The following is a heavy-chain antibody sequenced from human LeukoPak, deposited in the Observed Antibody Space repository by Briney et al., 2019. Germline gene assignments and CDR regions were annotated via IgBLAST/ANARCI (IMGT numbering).Heavy chain of an antibody. D-gene: IGHD3-22*01. CDR1: GFTFSSYS. J-gene: IGHJ4*02. Sequence: GGSLRLSCAASGFTFSSYSMNWVRQAPGKGLEWVSSISSSSSYIYYADSVKGRFTIARDNAKNSLYLQMNSLRAEDTAVYYCARDSYYYDSSGFIDWGQGTLVTVSS. CDR2: ISSSSSYI. V-gene: IGHV3-21*01. CDR3: ARDSYYYDSSGFID.